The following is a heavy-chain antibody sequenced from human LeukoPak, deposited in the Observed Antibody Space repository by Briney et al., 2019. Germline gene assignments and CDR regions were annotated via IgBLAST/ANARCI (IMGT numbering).Heavy chain of an antibody. CDR2: IHHDGSNK. J-gene: IGHJ6*03. Sequence: GGSLRLSCAASGFTFSSYGMHWVRQAPGKGLDWVAFIHHDGSNKYYADSVRGRFTISRDNSKNTLYLQMNSLRAEDTAVYYCAKDVLWFGEFYYYYMDVWGKGTTVTISS. V-gene: IGHV3-30*02. CDR3: AKDVLWFGEFYYYYMDV. CDR1: GFTFSSYG. D-gene: IGHD3-10*01.